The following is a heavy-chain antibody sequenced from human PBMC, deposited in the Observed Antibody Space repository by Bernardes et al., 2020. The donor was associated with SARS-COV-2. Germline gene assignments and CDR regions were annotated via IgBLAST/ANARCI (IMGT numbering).Heavy chain of an antibody. CDR3: TRDSEYGDYALL. CDR2: IYRGGPT. D-gene: IGHD4-17*01. V-gene: IGHV3-66*02. CDR1: GFTVNTNY. J-gene: IGHJ4*02. Sequence: GSLRLSCAASGFTVNTNYMSWVRQAPEKGLEWVSVIYRGGPTYYADSVRGRFTISRDNSNNTLYLQMNNLRTEDTAVYYCTRDSEYGDYALLWGQGALVTVSS.